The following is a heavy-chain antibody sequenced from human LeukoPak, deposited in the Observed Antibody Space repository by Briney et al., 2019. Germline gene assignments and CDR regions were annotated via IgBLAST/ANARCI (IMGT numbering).Heavy chain of an antibody. CDR2: INHSGST. V-gene: IGHV4-34*01. CDR1: GGSISSYY. D-gene: IGHD6-6*01. CDR3: ASRSAARRTDPGHY. J-gene: IGHJ4*02. Sequence: PSETLSLTCTVSGGSISSYYWSWIRQPPGKGLEWIGEINHSGSTNYNPSLKSRVTISVDTSKNQFSLKLSSVTAADTAVYYCASRSAARRTDPGHYWGQGTLVTVSS.